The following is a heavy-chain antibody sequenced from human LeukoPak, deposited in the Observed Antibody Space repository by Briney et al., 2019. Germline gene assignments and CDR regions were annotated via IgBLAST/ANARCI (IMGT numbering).Heavy chain of an antibody. CDR3: AKDRHYYDSSGREYLQH. CDR1: GFIFDDYA. J-gene: IGHJ1*01. CDR2: ISGSGGST. V-gene: IGHV3-23*01. Sequence: PGRSLRLSCAASGFIFDDYAMHWVRQAPGKGLEWVSAISGSGGSTYYADSVKGRFTISRDNSKNTLYLQMNSLRAEDTAVYYCAKDRHYYDSSGREYLQHWGQGTLVTVSS. D-gene: IGHD3-22*01.